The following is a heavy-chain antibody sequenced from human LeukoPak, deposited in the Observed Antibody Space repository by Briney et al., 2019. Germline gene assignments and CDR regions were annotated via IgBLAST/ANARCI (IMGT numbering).Heavy chain of an antibody. CDR3: ARRPYSTSWYYFDY. Sequence: PGGSLRLSCAASGFTFSDYYMSWVRQAPGKGLEWVSYISGSGSMLHYADSVKGRSTISRDNAKNSLYLQMSTLRAEDTAVYYCARRPYSTSWYYFDYWGQGTLVTVSS. D-gene: IGHD6-13*01. V-gene: IGHV3-11*04. J-gene: IGHJ4*02. CDR2: ISGSGSML. CDR1: GFTFSDYY.